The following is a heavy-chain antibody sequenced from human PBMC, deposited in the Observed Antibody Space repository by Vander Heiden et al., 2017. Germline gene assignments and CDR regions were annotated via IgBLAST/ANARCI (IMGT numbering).Heavy chain of an antibody. CDR2: ISGGAGST. CDR3: VKDQGLDYFDY. J-gene: IGHJ4*02. Sequence: EVQLLESGGGLEQPGGPLRLPCAASGFTFSSHAMSWVRQAPGKGLEWVSAISGGAGSTYYADSVKGRFTISRDNSKNTIYLQMNSLRGEDTAVYYCVKDQGLDYFDYWGQGTLVTVSS. CDR1: GFTFSSHA. V-gene: IGHV3-23*01.